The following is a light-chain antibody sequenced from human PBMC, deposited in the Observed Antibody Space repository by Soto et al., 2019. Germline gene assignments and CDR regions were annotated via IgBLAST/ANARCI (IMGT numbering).Light chain of an antibody. Sequence: EIVMTQSPATLSVSPGERATLSCRASQRVSSNLAWYQQKPGQAPRLLIYGASTRATGIPARFSGSGSGTEVTITISSLQSEDFAVYYCQQYNNWPPLTFGGGTKVEIK. CDR3: QQYNNWPPLT. CDR2: GAS. CDR1: QRVSSN. V-gene: IGKV3-15*01. J-gene: IGKJ4*01.